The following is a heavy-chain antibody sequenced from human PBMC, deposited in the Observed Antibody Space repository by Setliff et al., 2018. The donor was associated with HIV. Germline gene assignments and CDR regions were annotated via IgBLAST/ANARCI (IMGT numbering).Heavy chain of an antibody. V-gene: IGHV3-11*04. Sequence: GGSLRLSCVASGFTFRDYYMSWVRQAPGKGLEWIASTSTSGSTIHYADSVRGRFTISRDNSKNTLYLQMNSLRAEDTAVYYCAKNLYRSGWSPLDYWGQGTLVTVLL. J-gene: IGHJ4*02. CDR3: AKNLYRSGWSPLDY. D-gene: IGHD6-13*01. CDR1: GFTFRDYY. CDR2: TSTSGSTI.